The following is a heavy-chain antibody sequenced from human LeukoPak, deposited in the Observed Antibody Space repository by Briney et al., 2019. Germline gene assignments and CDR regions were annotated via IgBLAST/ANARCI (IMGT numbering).Heavy chain of an antibody. D-gene: IGHD3-3*01. J-gene: IGHJ4*02. CDR2: ISWNSGSI. Sequence: GGSLRLSCAASGFTFDDYAMHWVRQAPGKGLEWVSGISWNSGSIGYADSVKGRLTISRDNAKNSLYLQMNSLRAEDTALYYCARGMDFWSGYADYWGQGTLVTVSS. CDR1: GFTFDDYA. V-gene: IGHV3-9*01. CDR3: ARGMDFWSGYADY.